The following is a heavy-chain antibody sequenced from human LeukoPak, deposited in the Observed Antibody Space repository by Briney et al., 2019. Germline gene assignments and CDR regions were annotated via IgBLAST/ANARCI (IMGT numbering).Heavy chain of an antibody. Sequence: PSETLTLTCTVSGGSISSYYWSWIRQPPWKGLEWIGYIYYSGSTNYNPSLKSRVTISVDTSKNQFSLKLSSVTAADTAVYYCAREEAPGSMEVWGRGTLVTVSS. D-gene: IGHD1-26*01. J-gene: IGHJ2*01. CDR2: IYYSGST. V-gene: IGHV4-59*01. CDR3: AREEAPGSMEV. CDR1: GGSISSYY.